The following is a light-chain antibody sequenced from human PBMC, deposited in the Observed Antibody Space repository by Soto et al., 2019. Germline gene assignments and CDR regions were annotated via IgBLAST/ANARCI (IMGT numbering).Light chain of an antibody. J-gene: IGLJ1*01. CDR2: DVS. CDR3: CSFAGGLFV. CDR1: SSNVGSHNY. Sequence: VLTQPRSVSGSPGQAVTISCTGTSSNVGSHNYVSWYQQHPGKAPKLIINDVSKRPSGVPDRFSGSKSGNTASLTISGLQAEDEADYYCCSFAGGLFVFGAGTKVTVL. V-gene: IGLV2-11*01.